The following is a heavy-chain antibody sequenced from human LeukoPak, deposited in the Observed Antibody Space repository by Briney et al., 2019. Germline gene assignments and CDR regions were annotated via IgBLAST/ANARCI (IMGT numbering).Heavy chain of an antibody. J-gene: IGHJ4*02. CDR2: INHSGST. V-gene: IGHV4-34*01. CDR3: AADYYDSSGHHSAAFDY. Sequence: SETLSLTCAVYGGSFSGYYWSWIRQPPGKGLEWIGEINHSGSTNYNPSLKSRVTISVDTSKNQFSLKLSSVTAADTAVYYCAADYYDSSGHHSAAFDYWGQGTLVTVSS. D-gene: IGHD3-22*01. CDR1: GGSFSGYY.